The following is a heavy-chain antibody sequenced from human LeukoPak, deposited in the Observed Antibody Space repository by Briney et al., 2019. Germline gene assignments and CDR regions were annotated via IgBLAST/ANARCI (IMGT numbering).Heavy chain of an antibody. Sequence: SETLSLTCTVSGGSISSYYWSWIRQPPGKGLEWIGSIYYSGSTYYNPSLKSRVTISVDTSKNQFSLKLSSVTAADTAVYYCARDKAVAAAGPDWFDPWGQGTLVTVSS. CDR2: IYYSGST. CDR3: ARDKAVAAAGPDWFDP. D-gene: IGHD6-13*01. V-gene: IGHV4-59*12. J-gene: IGHJ5*02. CDR1: GGSISSYY.